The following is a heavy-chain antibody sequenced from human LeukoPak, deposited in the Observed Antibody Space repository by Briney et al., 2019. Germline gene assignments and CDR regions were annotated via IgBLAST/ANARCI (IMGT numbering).Heavy chain of an antibody. Sequence: SETLSLTCAVYGGSFSGYYWGWIRQPPGKGLEWIGSIYYSGSTYYNPSLKSRVTISVDTSKNQFSLKLSSVTAADTAVYYCARSTYLIVVVVAATHSGNWFDPWGQGTLVTVSS. CDR1: GGSFSGYY. D-gene: IGHD2-15*01. V-gene: IGHV4-39*01. J-gene: IGHJ5*02. CDR3: ARSTYLIVVVVAATHSGNWFDP. CDR2: IYYSGST.